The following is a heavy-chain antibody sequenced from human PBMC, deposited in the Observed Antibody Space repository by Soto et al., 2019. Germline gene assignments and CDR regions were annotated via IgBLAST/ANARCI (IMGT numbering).Heavy chain of an antibody. D-gene: IGHD6-19*01. Sequence: SVKVSCKVSGGTFNYYAINWVRQAPGQGLEWMGGIVPISGTTNYAQKFQGRVTITADESTSTAYMELSSLRSEDTAVYYCAKAPSSGWSYYSYGMDVWGQGTTVTVSS. CDR3: AKAPSSGWSYYSYGMDV. V-gene: IGHV1-69*13. CDR1: GGTFNYYA. J-gene: IGHJ6*02. CDR2: IVPISGTT.